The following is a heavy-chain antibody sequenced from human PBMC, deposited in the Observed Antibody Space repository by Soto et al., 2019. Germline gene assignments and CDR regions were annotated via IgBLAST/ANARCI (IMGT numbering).Heavy chain of an antibody. Sequence: QVQLQESGPGLVKPSETLSLTCTVSGGSITNYYCSWFRQPPGKGLEWIGYINYDGYSAYNLSLKRLVPLSMDASKTQFSLMLESVTATDTAVYYCARHGFGPLHGLVAVWGPGTTVIVSS. CDR2: INYDGYS. J-gene: IGHJ6*02. D-gene: IGHD3-10*01. CDR3: ARHGFGPLHGLVAV. CDR1: GGSITNYY. V-gene: IGHV4-59*08.